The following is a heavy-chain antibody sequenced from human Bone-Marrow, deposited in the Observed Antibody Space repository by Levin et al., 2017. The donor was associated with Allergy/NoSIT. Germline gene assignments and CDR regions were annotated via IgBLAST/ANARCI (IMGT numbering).Heavy chain of an antibody. D-gene: IGHD1-26*01. CDR2: INPDSGGS. V-gene: IGHV1-2*02. CDR1: GYTFTGSY. CDR3: ARDKTTTSSFVNWLDP. Sequence: GASVKVSCKASGYTFTGSYIHWVRQAPGQGLEWMGWINPDSGGSDYAQKFQGRVKMTRDKPTSTAYMELRSLRSDDTAVYYCARDKTTTSSFVNWLDPWGQGTLVTVSS. J-gene: IGHJ5*02.